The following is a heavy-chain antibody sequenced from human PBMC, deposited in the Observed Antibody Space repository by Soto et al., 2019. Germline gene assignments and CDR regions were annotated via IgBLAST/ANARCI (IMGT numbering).Heavy chain of an antibody. CDR3: ARADCRSTSGLSYYYYGMDV. J-gene: IGHJ6*02. V-gene: IGHV3-21*01. CDR1: GFTFSSYS. CDR2: ISSSSSYI. D-gene: IGHD2-2*01. Sequence: PGGSLRLSCAASGFTFSSYSMNWVRQAPGKGLEWVASISSSSSYIYYADSVKGRLTISRDNAKNSLYLQRNSLRAEDTAVYYCARADCRSTSGLSYYYYGMDVWGQGTTVTVSS.